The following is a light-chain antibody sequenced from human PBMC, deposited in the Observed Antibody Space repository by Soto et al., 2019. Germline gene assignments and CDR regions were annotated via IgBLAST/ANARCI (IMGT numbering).Light chain of an antibody. CDR1: ISDVGGYNY. V-gene: IGLV2-14*01. CDR3: RSGTSGNTVV. Sequence: QSALTQPASVSGSPGQSITISCTGTISDVGGYNYVSWYQQHRGKAPKLMIYEVDSRPSGVSNRFSGSKAGNTASLTISVLQADEEDDYYCRSGTSGNTVVFGGGTKVTVL. CDR2: EVD. J-gene: IGLJ2*01.